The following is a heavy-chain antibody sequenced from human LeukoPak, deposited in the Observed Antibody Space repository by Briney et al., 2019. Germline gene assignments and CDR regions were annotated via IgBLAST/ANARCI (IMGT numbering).Heavy chain of an antibody. CDR2: ISKDAKSN. J-gene: IGHJ4*02. V-gene: IGHV3-30*18. CDR1: GFTFSSYG. CDR3: AKVGLAYCGGDCYSWYDY. Sequence: GGSLRLSCATSGFTFSSYGMHWVRQVPGKGLEWVAVISKDAKSNYHVDSVKGRFTISRDNSKNTLYLQMNSLRAEDTAVYYCAKVGLAYCGGDCYSWYDYWGQGTLVTVSS. D-gene: IGHD2-21*02.